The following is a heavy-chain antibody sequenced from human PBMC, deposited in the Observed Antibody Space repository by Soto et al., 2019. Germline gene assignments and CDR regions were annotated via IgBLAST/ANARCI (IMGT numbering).Heavy chain of an antibody. CDR3: TREVVRPYFDY. J-gene: IGHJ4*01. V-gene: IGHV3-30-3*01. D-gene: IGHD2-2*01. CDR2: TSYDGTTK. CDR1: EFMSSISA. Sequence: PGGSLRLSCAGSEFMSSISAMHWVRQAPGKGPEWVAVTSYDGTTKYYADSVKGRFTISRDNSKNTLSLQMNSLSAEDTAVYYCTREVVRPYFDYWGQGILVNVS.